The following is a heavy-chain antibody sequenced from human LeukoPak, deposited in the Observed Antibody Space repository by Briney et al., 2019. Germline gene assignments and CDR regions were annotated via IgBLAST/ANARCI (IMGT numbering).Heavy chain of an antibody. Sequence: GGSLRLSCAASGFTFSSYGMHWVRQAPGKGLGWVAVIWYDGSNKYYADSVKGRFTISRDNSKNTLYLQMNSLRAEDTAVYYCARDLRGGYSYGYQPTFDYWGQGTLVTVSS. CDR2: IWYDGSNK. CDR1: GFTFSSYG. D-gene: IGHD5-18*01. CDR3: ARDLRGGYSYGYQPTFDY. J-gene: IGHJ4*02. V-gene: IGHV3-33*01.